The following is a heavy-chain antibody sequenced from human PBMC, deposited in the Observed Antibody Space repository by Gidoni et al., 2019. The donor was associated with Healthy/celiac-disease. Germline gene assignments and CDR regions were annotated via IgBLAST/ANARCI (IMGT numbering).Heavy chain of an antibody. CDR1: GGSISSSSYY. Sequence: QLQLQESGPGLVKPSETLSLTCTVSGGSISSSSYYWGWIRQPPGKGLEWIGSIYYSGSTYYNPSLKSRVTISVDTSKNQFSLKLSSVTAADTAVYYCARRWDGYNPIPKIIDYWGQGTLVTVSS. V-gene: IGHV4-39*01. CDR2: IYYSGST. J-gene: IGHJ4*02. D-gene: IGHD5-12*01. CDR3: ARRWDGYNPIPKIIDY.